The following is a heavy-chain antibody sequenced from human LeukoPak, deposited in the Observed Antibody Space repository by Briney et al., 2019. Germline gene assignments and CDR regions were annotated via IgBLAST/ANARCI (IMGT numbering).Heavy chain of an antibody. CDR1: GFTFSSYA. J-gene: IGHJ4*02. V-gene: IGHV3-66*01. D-gene: IGHD3-10*01. Sequence: PGGSLRLSCAASGFTFSSYAMHWVRQAPGEGLEWVSIIYIVGSTYYADSVMGRFTISRDNSKNTLFLLMNSLRAEDTAVYYCARGGSGSYYPFDYWGQGTLVTVSS. CDR3: ARGGSGSYYPFDY. CDR2: IYIVGST.